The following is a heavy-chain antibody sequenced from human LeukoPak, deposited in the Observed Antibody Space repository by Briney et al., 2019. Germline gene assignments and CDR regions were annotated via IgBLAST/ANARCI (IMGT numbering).Heavy chain of an antibody. CDR3: AREWQWLVGGNWFDP. CDR1: GGSISSGGYY. Sequence: SETLSLTCTVSGGSISSGGYYWSWIRQPPGKGLEWIGYIYYSGSTNYNPSLKSRVTISVDTSKNQFSLKLSSVTAADTAVYYCAREWQWLVGGNWFDPWDQGTLVTVSS. J-gene: IGHJ5*02. V-gene: IGHV4-61*08. CDR2: IYYSGST. D-gene: IGHD6-19*01.